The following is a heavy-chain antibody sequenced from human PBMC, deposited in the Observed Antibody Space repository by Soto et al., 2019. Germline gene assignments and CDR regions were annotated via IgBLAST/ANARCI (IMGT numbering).Heavy chain of an antibody. CDR3: ARDPSSGSHFDY. CDR1: GFTFNNYG. V-gene: IGHV3-30*03. CDR2: ISHDGSNK. J-gene: IGHJ4*02. D-gene: IGHD1-26*01. Sequence: GGSLRLSCAASGFTFNNYGMHWVRQAPGKGLEWVALISHDGSNKYYADSVKGRFTFSRDNAKNTLYLQMNSLRVEDTAVYYCARDPSSGSHFDYWGQGTLVTVSS.